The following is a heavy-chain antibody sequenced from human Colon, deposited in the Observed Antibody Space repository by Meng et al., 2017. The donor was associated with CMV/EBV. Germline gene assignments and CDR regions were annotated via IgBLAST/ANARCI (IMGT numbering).Heavy chain of an antibody. CDR1: GFAFSRYA. CDR2: VSYDESNI. D-gene: IGHD2-2*01. J-gene: IGHJ3*02. CDR3: ARDDLLDIVVVPAAI. Sequence: GGSLRLSCAASGFAFSRYAMHWVRQAQGKALEWVALVSYDESNIQYGDSVEGRFTISRDNSKNTLFLQMDSLGPEDTAVYYCARDDLLDIVVVPAAIWGQGTMVTVSS. V-gene: IGHV3-30-3*01.